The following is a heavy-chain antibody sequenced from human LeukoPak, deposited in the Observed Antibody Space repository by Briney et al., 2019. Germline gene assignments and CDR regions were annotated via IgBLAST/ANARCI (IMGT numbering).Heavy chain of an antibody. V-gene: IGHV1-2*02. CDR3: ARDIAAAGTGWFDP. CDR2: INPNSGGT. Sequence: ASVKVSCKASGYTFTGCYMLWVRQAPGQGLEWMGWINPNSGGTNYAQKFQGRVTMTRDTSISTAYMELSRLRSDDTAVYYCARDIAAAGTGWFDPWGQGTLVTVSS. CDR1: GYTFTGCY. J-gene: IGHJ5*02. D-gene: IGHD6-13*01.